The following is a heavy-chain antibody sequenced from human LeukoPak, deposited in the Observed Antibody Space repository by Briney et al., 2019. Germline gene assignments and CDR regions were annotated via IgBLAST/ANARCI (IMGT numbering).Heavy chain of an antibody. J-gene: IGHJ4*02. Sequence: SETLSLTCTVSGGSISSGGYYWSWIRQHPGKGLEWIGYIYYSGSTYYNPSLKSRVTISVDTSKNQFSLKLGSVTAADTAVYYCARGSNEGYFDYWGQGTLVTVSS. V-gene: IGHV4-31*03. CDR1: GGSISSGGYY. CDR3: ARGSNEGYFDY. CDR2: IYYSGST.